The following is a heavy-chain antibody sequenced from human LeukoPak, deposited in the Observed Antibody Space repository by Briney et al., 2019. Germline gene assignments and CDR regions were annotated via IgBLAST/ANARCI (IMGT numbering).Heavy chain of an antibody. Sequence: PSETLSLTCIVSGGSISSYYWSWIRQPPGKGLEWIGYIDYSGSTNYNPSLKSRVTISVDTSRNQISLKLSSVTAADTAVYYCAGSIAAAGYYYYGIDVWGQGTTVTVSS. CDR3: AGSIAAAGYYYYGIDV. J-gene: IGHJ6*02. CDR1: GGSISSYY. V-gene: IGHV4-59*08. D-gene: IGHD6-13*01. CDR2: IDYSGST.